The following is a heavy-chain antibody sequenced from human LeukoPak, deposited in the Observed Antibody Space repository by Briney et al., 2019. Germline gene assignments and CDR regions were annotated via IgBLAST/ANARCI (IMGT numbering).Heavy chain of an antibody. CDR2: INHSRST. Sequence: SETLSLTCAVYGGSFSGYYWSWIRQPPGKGLEWIGEINHSRSTNYNPSLKSRVTISVDTSKNQSSLKLSSVTAADTAVYYCARGGLLWFGEYGDFDYWGQGTLVTVSS. CDR1: GGSFSGYY. V-gene: IGHV4-34*01. D-gene: IGHD3-10*01. J-gene: IGHJ4*02. CDR3: ARGGLLWFGEYGDFDY.